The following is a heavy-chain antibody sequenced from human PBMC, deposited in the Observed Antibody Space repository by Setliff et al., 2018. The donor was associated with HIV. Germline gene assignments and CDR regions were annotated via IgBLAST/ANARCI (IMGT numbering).Heavy chain of an antibody. V-gene: IGHV4-34*01. CDR1: GGSLSAYY. J-gene: IGHJ3*02. CDR2: VSHTGGT. D-gene: IGHD1-26*01. CDR3: AREGTYSGTYWVRRVASFDI. Sequence: PSETLSLTCAVCGGSLSAYYWRRIRQPPGKGLEWCGEVSHTGGTNYNPSPKSRITISADTPTNQFDLKLSSVTAAVTAVYDCAREGTYSGTYWVRRVASFDIWGQGTMVTVSS.